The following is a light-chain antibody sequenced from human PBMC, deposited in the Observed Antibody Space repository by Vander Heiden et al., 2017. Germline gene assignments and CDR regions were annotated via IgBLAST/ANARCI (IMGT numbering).Light chain of an antibody. CDR2: EVN. Sequence: QSALTQPPSASGSPGQSVTISCTGTSSDVGTYDFVSWYQQHPGKVPKLIIYEVNKRPSGVPDRFSGSKSGYTASLTVSGLQAEDEDDYYCSSYAGNYIYVFGSGTKVTVL. J-gene: IGLJ1*01. CDR1: SSDVGTYDF. CDR3: SSYAGNYIYV. V-gene: IGLV2-8*01.